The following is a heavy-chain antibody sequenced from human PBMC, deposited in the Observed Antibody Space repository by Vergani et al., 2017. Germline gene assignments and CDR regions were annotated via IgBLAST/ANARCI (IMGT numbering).Heavy chain of an antibody. J-gene: IGHJ4*02. Sequence: EVQLLESGGGLVQPGGSLRLSCAASGFTFSNYAMSWVRQAPGQGLEWVSAIRGSGGTTYYADSVKGRFTIARDNSKNTLYLQMNSLRAEDTAVYYCAKAHSPCCGGDCHYFDYWGQGTLVTVSS. D-gene: IGHD2-21*02. CDR3: AKAHSPCCGGDCHYFDY. V-gene: IGHV3-23*01. CDR2: IRGSGGTT. CDR1: GFTFSNYA.